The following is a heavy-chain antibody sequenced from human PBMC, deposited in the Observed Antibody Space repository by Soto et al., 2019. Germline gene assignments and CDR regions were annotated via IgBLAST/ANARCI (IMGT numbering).Heavy chain of an antibody. CDR3: AREAKYCSGGSCSYPWFEP. CDR2: IYYSGST. V-gene: IGHV4-31*03. D-gene: IGHD2-15*01. CDR1: GVSISSGGYY. Sequence: SETLSLTCTFSGVSISSGGYYWSWIGQHPGKGLEWIGYIYYSGSTYYNPSLKSRVTISVDTSKNQFSLKLSSVTAADTAVYYCAREAKYCSGGSCSYPWFEPWGQGTLVTVSS. J-gene: IGHJ5*02.